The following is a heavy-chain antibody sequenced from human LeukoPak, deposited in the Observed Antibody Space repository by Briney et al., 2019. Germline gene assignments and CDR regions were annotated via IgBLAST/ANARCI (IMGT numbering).Heavy chain of an antibody. CDR3: ARDLEDCSGGSCYSWFDP. V-gene: IGHV3-30-3*01. CDR1: GFTFSSYA. Sequence: GGSLRLSCAASGFTFSSYAMHWVRQTPGKGLEWVAVISYDGSNKYYADSVKGRFTISRDNSKNTLYLQMNSLRAEDTAVYYCARDLEDCSGGSCYSWFDPWGQGTLVTVSS. J-gene: IGHJ5*02. CDR2: ISYDGSNK. D-gene: IGHD2-15*01.